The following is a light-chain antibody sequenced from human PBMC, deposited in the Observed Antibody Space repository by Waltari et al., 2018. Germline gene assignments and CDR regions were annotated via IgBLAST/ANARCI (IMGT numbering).Light chain of an antibody. CDR2: RNN. J-gene: IGLJ1*01. CDR3: AAWDDSLSGIKV. Sequence: QSVLTQPPSVSGAPGQRVTISCTGSSSNIGAGYDVNWYQQLPGTAPKLLIYRNNQRPSGVPDRFSGSKSGTSASLAISGLRSEDEADYYCAAWDDSLSGIKVFGTGTKVTVL. V-gene: IGLV1-47*01. CDR1: SSNIGAGYD.